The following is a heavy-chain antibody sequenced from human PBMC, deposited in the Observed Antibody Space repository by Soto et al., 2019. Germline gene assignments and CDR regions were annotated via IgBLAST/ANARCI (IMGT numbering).Heavy chain of an antibody. CDR2: IDSDGSRP. V-gene: IGHV3-74*01. CDR1: GFNFGSGW. Sequence: EVQLVESGGGLVQPGGSLRLSCAASGFNFGSGWMHWVRQAPGKGLVWVSRIDSDGSRPTYADSVKGRFTISRDNAKNTLYLQMSILTAEDTALYYCSRDPLNYYDSDWGQGTLVTVSS. CDR3: SRDPLNYYDSD. J-gene: IGHJ4*02. D-gene: IGHD3-22*01.